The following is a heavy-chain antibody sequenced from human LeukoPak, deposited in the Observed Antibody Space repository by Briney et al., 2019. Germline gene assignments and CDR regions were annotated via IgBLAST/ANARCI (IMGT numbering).Heavy chain of an antibody. CDR1: GFTFRSYW. CDR3: ARGDYGDALDY. Sequence: GGSLRLSCAASGFTFRSYWTRWVRQAPGKWLVLVSRINSDGSSTSYADSVKGRFTISRDNAKNTLYLQMNSLRAEDTAVYYCARGDYGDALDYWGQGTLVTVSS. CDR2: INSDGSST. J-gene: IGHJ4*02. D-gene: IGHD4-17*01. V-gene: IGHV3-74*01.